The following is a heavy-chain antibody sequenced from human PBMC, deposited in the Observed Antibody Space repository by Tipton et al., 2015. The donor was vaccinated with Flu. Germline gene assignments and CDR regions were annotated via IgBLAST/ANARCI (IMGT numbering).Heavy chain of an antibody. D-gene: IGHD5-18*01. Sequence: SLRLSCAASGFTVSSNYMSWVRQAPGKGLEWVSVIYSGGSTYYADSVKGRFTISRDNSKNTLYLQMNSLRAEDTAVYYCASNAPDTAMGWPDYFDYWGQGTLVTVSS. J-gene: IGHJ4*02. CDR2: IYSGGST. CDR3: ASNAPDTAMGWPDYFDY. CDR1: GFTVSSNY. V-gene: IGHV3-66*01.